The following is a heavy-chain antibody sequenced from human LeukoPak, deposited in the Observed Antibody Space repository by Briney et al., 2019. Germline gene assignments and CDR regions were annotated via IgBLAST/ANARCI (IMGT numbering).Heavy chain of an antibody. V-gene: IGHV3-30*04. CDR3: ARYRDGCNYFDY. CDR2: ISYDGSNT. CDR1: GFTFSSYA. Sequence: GGSLRLSCAASGFTFSSYAMHWVRQAPGKGLEGVAVISYDGSNTYYADSVKGRFTLSRDNSKNTLYLQMNSLSAEDTAVYYCARYRDGCNYFDYWGQGTLVTVSS. D-gene: IGHD5-24*01. J-gene: IGHJ4*02.